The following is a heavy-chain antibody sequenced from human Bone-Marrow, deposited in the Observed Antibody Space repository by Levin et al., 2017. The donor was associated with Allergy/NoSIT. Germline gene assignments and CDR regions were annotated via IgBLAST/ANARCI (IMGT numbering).Heavy chain of an antibody. CDR3: ARDFPKSVDSSPGDH. V-gene: IGHV4-39*06. Sequence: NPSETLSLTCTVSGDSISSSYYHWGWIRQSPGKGLEWIGSVLSIGGTYYNPAHKSRAITSVDTSKNQFLLKLSSVTAADAAVYYCARDFPKSVDSSPGDHWGQGTLVTVSS. CDR1: GDSISSSYYH. CDR2: VLSIGGT. J-gene: IGHJ4*02. D-gene: IGHD3-10*01.